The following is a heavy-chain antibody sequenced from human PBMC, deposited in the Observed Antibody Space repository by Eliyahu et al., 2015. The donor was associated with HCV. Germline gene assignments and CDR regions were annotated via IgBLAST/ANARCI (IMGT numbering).Heavy chain of an antibody. CDR2: IYFSGST. CDR3: VTFTVFGVILDY. D-gene: IGHD3-3*01. J-gene: IGHJ4*02. CDR1: GXSISNXRYY. V-gene: IGHV4-39*01. Sequence: QFQLQESGSGLVKPSETLSLXCSFXGXSISNXRYYWGWIRQPPGKGLEWIGSIYFSGSTHYNPSLRSRASIDVDTSKSQFSLQLNSVTAADTAVYYCVTFTVFGVILDYWGPGSLVTVSS.